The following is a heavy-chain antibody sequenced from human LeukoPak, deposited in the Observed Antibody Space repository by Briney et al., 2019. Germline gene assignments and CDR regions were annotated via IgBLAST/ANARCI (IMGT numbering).Heavy chain of an antibody. CDR3: ATYSNGLRFFDY. Sequence: PGGSLRLSCAASGLNVNYNHMSWVRQAPGKGLEWVSLMYSHGASDYADSVKGRFTISRDTSKNTLYLQMNSLRAEDTAVYFCATYSNGLRFFDYWGQGTLVTVSS. CDR1: GLNVNYNH. J-gene: IGHJ4*02. D-gene: IGHD6-19*01. CDR2: MYSHGAS. V-gene: IGHV3-53*01.